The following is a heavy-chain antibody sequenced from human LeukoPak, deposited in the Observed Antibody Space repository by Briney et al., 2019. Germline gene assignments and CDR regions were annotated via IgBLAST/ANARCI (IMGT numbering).Heavy chain of an antibody. CDR1: GYTFTGYY. J-gene: IGHJ5*02. CDR3: ARGLYIKKICTNGVCEFDP. CDR2: INPNSGGT. D-gene: IGHD2-8*01. V-gene: IGHV1-2*02. Sequence: ASVKVSCKASGYTFTGYYMHWVRQAPGQGLEWMGWINPNSGGTNYAQKSQGRVTMTRDTSISTAYMELSRLRSDDTAVYCCARGLYIKKICTNGVCEFDPWGQGTLVTVSS.